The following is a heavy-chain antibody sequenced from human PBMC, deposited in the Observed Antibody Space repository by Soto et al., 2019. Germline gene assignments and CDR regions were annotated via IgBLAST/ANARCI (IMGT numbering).Heavy chain of an antibody. CDR1: GFTFSSYS. CDR2: ISSSSSYI. Sequence: PGGSLRLSCAAPGFTFSSYSMNWVRQAPGKGLEWVSSISSSSSYIYYADSVKGRFTISRDNAKNSLYLQMNSLRAEDTAVYYCARGPDIVLMEYNFDYWGQGTLVTVSS. J-gene: IGHJ4*02. V-gene: IGHV3-21*01. CDR3: ARGPDIVLMEYNFDY. D-gene: IGHD2-8*01.